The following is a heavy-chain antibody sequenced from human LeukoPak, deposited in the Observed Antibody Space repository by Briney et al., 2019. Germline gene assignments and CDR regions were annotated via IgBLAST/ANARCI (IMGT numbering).Heavy chain of an antibody. J-gene: IGHJ4*02. CDR2: ISYDGSNK. V-gene: IGHV3-30-3*01. CDR3: ARDLLEGAVAGMGVH. CDR1: GFTFSSYA. Sequence: GGSLRLSCAASGFTFSSYAMHWVRQAPGKGLEWVAVISYDGSNKYYADSVKGRLTISRDNSKNTLYLQMNSLRAEDTAVYYCARDLLEGAVAGMGVHWGQGTLVTVSS. D-gene: IGHD6-19*01.